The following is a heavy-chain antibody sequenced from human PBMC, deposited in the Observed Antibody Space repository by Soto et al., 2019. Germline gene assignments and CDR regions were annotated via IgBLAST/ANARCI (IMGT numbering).Heavy chain of an antibody. CDR1: GFTFSNYV. CDR2: ISGSGDNT. J-gene: IGHJ6*03. D-gene: IGHD1-7*01. Sequence: PGGSLRLSCAASGFTFSNYVMSWVRQAPGKGLEWVSSISGSGDNTYYAVSVRGRITVNPDTSKNQFSLHLNSVTPEDTAVYYCAGTTSLQWYYMDVWDKGSTVTVSS. CDR3: AGTTSLQWYYMDV. V-gene: IGHV3-23*01.